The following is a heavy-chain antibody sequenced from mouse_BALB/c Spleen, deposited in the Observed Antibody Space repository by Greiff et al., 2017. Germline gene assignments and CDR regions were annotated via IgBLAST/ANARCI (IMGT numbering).Heavy chain of an antibody. D-gene: IGHD2-4*01. CDR1: GDSITSGY. V-gene: IGHV3-8*02. CDR3: ARSPYDYDEYYAMDY. Sequence: EVKLMESGPSLVKPSQTLSLTCSVTGDSITSGYWNWIRKFPGNKLEYMGYISYSGSTYYNPSLKSRISITRDTSKNQYYLQLNSVTTEDTATYYCARSPYDYDEYYAMDYWGQGTSGTVSS. J-gene: IGHJ4*01. CDR2: ISYSGST.